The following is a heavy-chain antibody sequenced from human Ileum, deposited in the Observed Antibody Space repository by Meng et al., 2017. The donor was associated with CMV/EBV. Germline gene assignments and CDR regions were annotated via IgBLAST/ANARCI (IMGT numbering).Heavy chain of an antibody. V-gene: IGHV3-15*01. CDR2: IKSKTDGGTT. CDR3: TTGYCSGGSCYSSDAFDI. D-gene: IGHD2-15*01. J-gene: IGHJ3*02. Sequence: GESLKISCAASGFTFSNAWMSWVRQAPGKGLEWVGRIKSKTDGGTTDYAAPVKGRFTISRDDSKNTLYLQMNSLKTEDTAVYYCTTGYCSGGSCYSSDAFDIWGQGTMVTVSS. CDR1: GFTFSNAW.